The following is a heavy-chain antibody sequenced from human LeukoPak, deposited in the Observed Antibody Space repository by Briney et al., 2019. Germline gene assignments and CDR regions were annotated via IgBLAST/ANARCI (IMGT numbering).Heavy chain of an antibody. D-gene: IGHD1-7*01. CDR2: INPSSGGT. Sequence: EASVNVSFTSSGYTFTVYYMHWVRQAPGQGLEWMGWINPSSGGTNYAQKFQGRVTMTRDTSISTAYMELSRLRSDDTAVYYCARRKTGTTALDYWGQGTLVTVSS. CDR3: ARRKTGTTALDY. CDR1: GYTFTVYY. V-gene: IGHV1-2*02. J-gene: IGHJ4*02.